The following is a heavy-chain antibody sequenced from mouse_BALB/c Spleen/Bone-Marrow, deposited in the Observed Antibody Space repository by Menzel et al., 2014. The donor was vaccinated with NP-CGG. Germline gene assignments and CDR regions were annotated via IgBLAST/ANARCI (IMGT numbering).Heavy chain of an antibody. CDR3: ARTYFDY. CDR2: INPSNGRT. V-gene: IGHV1S81*02. J-gene: IGHJ2*01. Sequence: QMQLKQSGAELVKPGASVKLSCKASGYTFTSYWMHWVKQRPGQGLEWIGEINPSNGRTNYNEKFKSKATLTVDKSSSTAYMQLSSLTSEDSAVYYCARTYFDYWGQGTTLTVSS. CDR1: GYTFTSYW.